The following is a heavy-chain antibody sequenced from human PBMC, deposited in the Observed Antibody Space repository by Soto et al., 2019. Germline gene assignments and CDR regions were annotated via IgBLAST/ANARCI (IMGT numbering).Heavy chain of an antibody. CDR3: ARDRFMVRGPSYYNAFDI. CDR2: ISSSSSYI. CDR1: GFTFSSYS. V-gene: IGHV3-21*01. D-gene: IGHD3-10*01. Sequence: GGSLRLSCAASGFTFSSYSMNWVRQAPGNGLEWVSSISSSSSYIYYADSVKGRFTISRDNAKNSLYLQMNSLRAEDTAVYYCARDRFMVRGPSYYNAFDIWGQGTMVTVSS. J-gene: IGHJ3*02.